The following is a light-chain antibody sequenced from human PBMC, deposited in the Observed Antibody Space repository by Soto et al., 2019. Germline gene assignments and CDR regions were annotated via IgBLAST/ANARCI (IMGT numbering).Light chain of an antibody. CDR1: QTIRSNF. CDR2: GAS. J-gene: IGKJ3*01. V-gene: IGKV3-20*01. Sequence: EIVLTQSPGALSLSPGERATLSCRASQTIRSNFLAWYQHKPGQAPRLLIYGASTTATGIPDRFSGSGSGTEFTRTISRLEPEEFAVYFCLQHDDSPFTFGPGTKVDI. CDR3: LQHDDSPFT.